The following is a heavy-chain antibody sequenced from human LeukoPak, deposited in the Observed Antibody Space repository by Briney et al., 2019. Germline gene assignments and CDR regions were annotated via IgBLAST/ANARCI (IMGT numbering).Heavy chain of an antibody. CDR3: ARATFPEYYFDY. J-gene: IGHJ4*02. D-gene: IGHD2/OR15-2a*01. CDR2: ISSSSSYI. Sequence: GGSLRLSCAASGFTFSSYSMNWVRQAPGKGLEWVSSISSSSSYIYYADSVKGRFTISRDNAKNSLYLQMNSLIAEDTAVYYCARATFPEYYFDYWGQGTLVTVSS. V-gene: IGHV3-21*01. CDR1: GFTFSSYS.